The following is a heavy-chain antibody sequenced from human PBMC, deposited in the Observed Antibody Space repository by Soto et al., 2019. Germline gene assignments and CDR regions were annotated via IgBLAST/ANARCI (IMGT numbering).Heavy chain of an antibody. V-gene: IGHV4-59*08. D-gene: IGHD6-13*01. CDR2: IYYSGST. J-gene: IGHJ5*02. CDR3: ARQPIAAADNWFDP. Sequence: SETLSLTCTVSGGSISSYYWSWIRQPPGKGLEWIGYIYYSGSTNYNPSLKSRVTISVDTSKNQFSLKLSSVTAADTAVYYCARQPIAAADNWFDPWGRGTLVTVSS. CDR1: GGSISSYY.